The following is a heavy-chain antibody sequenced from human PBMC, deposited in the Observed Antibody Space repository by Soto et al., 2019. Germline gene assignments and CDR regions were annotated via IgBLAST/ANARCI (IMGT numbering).Heavy chain of an antibody. D-gene: IGHD3-22*01. J-gene: IGHJ4*02. CDR1: GGSISSGGYS. CDR2: IYHSGST. Sequence: TLSLTCAVSGGSISSGGYSWSWIRQPPGKGLEWIGYIYHSGSTYYNPSLKSRVTISVDRSKNQFSLKLSSVTAADTAVYYCARVRREYDNSGPVDYWGQGTRVTVSS. CDR3: ARVRREYDNSGPVDY. V-gene: IGHV4-30-2*01.